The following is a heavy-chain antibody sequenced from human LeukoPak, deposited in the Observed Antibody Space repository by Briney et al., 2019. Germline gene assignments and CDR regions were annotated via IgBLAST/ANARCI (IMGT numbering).Heavy chain of an antibody. D-gene: IGHD2-15*01. V-gene: IGHV3-23*01. CDR3: AFSPTATY. CDR1: GFTFSNSA. Sequence: GGSLILSCGASGFTFSNSAMSWVRQAPGKGLEWVSAISATGGTTYYADSVKGRFTISRDNSKNTLYLQMNSLRAEDTAVYYCAFSPTATYWGQGTLVTVSS. CDR2: ISATGGTT. J-gene: IGHJ4*02.